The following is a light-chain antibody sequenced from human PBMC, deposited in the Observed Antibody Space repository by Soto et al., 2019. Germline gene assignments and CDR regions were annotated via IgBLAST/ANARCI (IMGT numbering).Light chain of an antibody. Sequence: QSALTQPRSVSGSPGQSVTISCTGTSSDVGGYNYVSWYQQHPGKAPKLMIYDVSKRPSGVPDRFSGSKSGNTASLTISGLQAEDEADYCCCSYAGSYDLVFGGGTKLTVL. CDR3: CSYAGSYDLV. J-gene: IGLJ3*02. CDR2: DVS. V-gene: IGLV2-11*01. CDR1: SSDVGGYNY.